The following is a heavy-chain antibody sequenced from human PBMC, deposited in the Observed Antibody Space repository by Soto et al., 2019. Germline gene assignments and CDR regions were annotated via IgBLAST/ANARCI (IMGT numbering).Heavy chain of an antibody. V-gene: IGHV1-69*12. D-gene: IGHD5-12*01. CDR2: IIPIFGTA. Sequence: QVQLVQSGAEVKKPGSSVTVSCKASGGTFSSYTISWVRQAPGQGLEWMGGIIPIFGTANYAQKFQGRVTIPVDESRXTAYMELSSLRSEDTAVYYCARGNHRWLQLWYFDLWGRGTLVTVSS. CDR1: GGTFSSYT. J-gene: IGHJ2*01. CDR3: ARGNHRWLQLWYFDL.